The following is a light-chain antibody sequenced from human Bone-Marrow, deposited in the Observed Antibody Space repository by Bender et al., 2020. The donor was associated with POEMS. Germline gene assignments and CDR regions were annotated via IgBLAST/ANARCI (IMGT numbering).Light chain of an antibody. J-gene: IGLJ2*01. CDR1: SSNIGGHS. V-gene: IGLV1-47*01. CDR2: KNT. CDR3: AAWDDSLSAVV. Sequence: QSVLTQSPSASGTPGQRVTISCSGSSSNIGGHSVYWYQLLPGAAPKLLIHKNTQRPSGVPDRFSGSKSDTSASLAISGLRSEDEADYYCAAWDDSLSAVVFGGGTKLIVL.